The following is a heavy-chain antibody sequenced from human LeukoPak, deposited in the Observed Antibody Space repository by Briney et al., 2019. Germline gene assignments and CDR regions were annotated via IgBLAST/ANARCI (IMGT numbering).Heavy chain of an antibody. D-gene: IGHD4-17*01. J-gene: IGHJ4*02. Sequence: SETLSLTCTVSGYSISSAYYWGWIRPPPGKGLEWIGSFHYSGSTYYNPSLKSRVTISVDTSKNQFSLKLTSVTAADAAVYYCTRGSHYGDYGYWGQGTLVTVSS. CDR2: FHYSGST. V-gene: IGHV4-38-2*02. CDR1: GYSISSAYY. CDR3: TRGSHYGDYGY.